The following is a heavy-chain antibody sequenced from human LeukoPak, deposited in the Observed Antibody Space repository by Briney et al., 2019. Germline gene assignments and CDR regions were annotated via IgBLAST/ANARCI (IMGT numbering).Heavy chain of an antibody. Sequence: GGSLRLSCAASGFTFSSYDMNWVRQAPGKGLEWVSAISRSGGITYYADSVKGRFTISRDNSKNTLYLQMNSLRPDDTAVYYCAKDGGSYTGYFDYWGQGTLVTVSS. CDR2: ISRSGGIT. V-gene: IGHV3-23*01. J-gene: IGHJ4*02. D-gene: IGHD1-26*01. CDR1: GFTFSSYD. CDR3: AKDGGSYTGYFDY.